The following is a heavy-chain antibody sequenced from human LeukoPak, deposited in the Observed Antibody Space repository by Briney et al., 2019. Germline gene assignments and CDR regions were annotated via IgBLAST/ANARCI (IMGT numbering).Heavy chain of an antibody. CDR3: ARATVTYDFWSGYPSYFDS. J-gene: IGHJ4*02. Sequence: SGTLSLTCAVSGGSISSSNWWSWVRQPPGKGLEWIGEIYHSGSTNYNPSLKSRVTISVDKSKNQFSLKLSSVTAADTAVYYCARATVTYDFWSGYPSYFDSWGQGTLVTVSS. D-gene: IGHD3-3*01. CDR2: IYHSGST. CDR1: GGSISSSNW. V-gene: IGHV4-4*02.